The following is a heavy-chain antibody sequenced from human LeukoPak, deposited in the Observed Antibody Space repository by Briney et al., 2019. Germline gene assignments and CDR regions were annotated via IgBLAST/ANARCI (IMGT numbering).Heavy chain of an antibody. CDR1: GYTFTSYG. CDR2: ISAYNGNT. J-gene: IGHJ4*02. Sequence: ASVKVSCKASGYTFTSYGISWVRQAPGQGLEWMGWISAYNGNTNYAQKLQGRVTMTTDTSTSTAYMELSSLRSEDTAVYYCATEDSYGHEVWYWGLGTLVTVSS. V-gene: IGHV1-18*04. D-gene: IGHD5-18*01. CDR3: ATEDSYGHEVWY.